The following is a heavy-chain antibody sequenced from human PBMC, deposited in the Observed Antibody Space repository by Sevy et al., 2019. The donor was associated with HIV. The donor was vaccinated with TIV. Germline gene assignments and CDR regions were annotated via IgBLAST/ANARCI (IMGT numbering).Heavy chain of an antibody. V-gene: IGHV3-30*02. Sequence: GGSLRLSCAASGFTFSSYGMHWVRQAPGKGLEWVAFIRYDGSNKYYADSVKGRFTISRDNSKNTLYLQMNSLRAEDTAVYYCPKEWIAAAGTSSYFDYWGQGTLVTVSS. J-gene: IGHJ4*02. CDR2: IRYDGSNK. D-gene: IGHD6-13*01. CDR3: PKEWIAAAGTSSYFDY. CDR1: GFTFSSYG.